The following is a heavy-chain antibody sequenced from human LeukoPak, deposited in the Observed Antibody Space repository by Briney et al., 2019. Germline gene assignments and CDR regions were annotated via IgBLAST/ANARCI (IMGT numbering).Heavy chain of an antibody. CDR2: ISASGTDT. Sequence: GGSLRLSCTASGLSNYATTWVRQAPGKGLEWASVISASGTDTYYADSVKGRFTISRDNSQNTLYLHMNSLRAEDTAVYYCAKDQTAAVGQLDYWGQGTVVTVSS. J-gene: IGHJ4*02. D-gene: IGHD6-13*01. V-gene: IGHV3-23*01. CDR1: GLSNYA. CDR3: AKDQTAAVGQLDY.